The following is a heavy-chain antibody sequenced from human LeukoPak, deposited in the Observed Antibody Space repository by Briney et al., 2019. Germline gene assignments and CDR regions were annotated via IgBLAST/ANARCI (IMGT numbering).Heavy chain of an antibody. J-gene: IGHJ4*02. CDR3: ARDKREGAVAERGIDY. CDR1: GGTFSSYA. D-gene: IGHD6-19*01. CDR2: IIPIFGTA. V-gene: IGHV1-69*01. Sequence: SVKVSCKASGGTFSSYAISWVRQAPGQGLEWMGGIIPIFGTANYAQKFQGRVTITADESTSTAYMELSSLRSEDTAVYYCARDKREGAVAERGIDYWGQGTLVTVSS.